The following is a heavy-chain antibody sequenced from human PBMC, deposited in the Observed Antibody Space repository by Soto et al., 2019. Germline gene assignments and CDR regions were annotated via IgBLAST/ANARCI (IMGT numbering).Heavy chain of an antibody. CDR2: TYYRSKWYN. V-gene: IGHV6-1*01. CDR1: GDSVSSNSAA. D-gene: IGHD3-10*01. J-gene: IGHJ6*02. CDR3: ARENVLWFGELSGDYYYYYYGMDV. Sequence: SQTLSLTCAISGDSVSSNSAAWNWIRQSPSRGLEWLGRTYYRSKWYNDYAVSVKSRITINPDTSKNQFSLQLNSVTPEETAVYYCARENVLWFGELSGDYYYYYYGMDVWGQGTTVTVSS.